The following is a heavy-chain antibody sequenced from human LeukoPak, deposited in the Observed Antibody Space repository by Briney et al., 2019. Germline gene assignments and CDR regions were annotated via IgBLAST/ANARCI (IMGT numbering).Heavy chain of an antibody. CDR3: ARTYYDFWSGYPNWFDP. V-gene: IGHV1-2*02. CDR1: GYTFTGYY. J-gene: IGHJ5*02. CDR2: INPNSGGT. D-gene: IGHD3-3*01. Sequence: ASVRVSCTASGYTFTGYYMHWVRQAPGQGLEWMGWINPNSGGTNYAQKFQGRVTMTGDTSISTAYMELSRLRSDDTAVYYCARTYYDFWSGYPNWFDPWGQGSLVTVSS.